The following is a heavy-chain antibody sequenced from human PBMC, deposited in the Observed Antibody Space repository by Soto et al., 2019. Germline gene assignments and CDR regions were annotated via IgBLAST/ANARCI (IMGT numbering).Heavy chain of an antibody. CDR3: ARAVVTTTPNFDY. CDR2: INPNSGVT. CDR1: GYTFTGHY. Sequence: QVQLVQSGAEVKKPGASMKVSCKASGYTFTGHYIHWVRQAPGQGLEWMGWINPNSGVTNYAQKLQGWVTLTRDTSSSTAYMELSRLRSDDTALYYCARAVVTTTPNFDYWGQGTLVTVSS. J-gene: IGHJ4*02. V-gene: IGHV1-2*04. D-gene: IGHD5-12*01.